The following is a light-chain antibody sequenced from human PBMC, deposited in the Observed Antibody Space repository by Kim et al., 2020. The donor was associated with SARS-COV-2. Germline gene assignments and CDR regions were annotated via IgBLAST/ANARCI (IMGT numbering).Light chain of an antibody. CDR2: SNN. Sequence: ELTQPPSASGTPGQRVTISCSGSSSNIGSNTVNWYQQLPGTAPKLLIYSNNQRPSGVPDRFSGSKSGTSASLAISGLQSEDEADYYCAAWDDSLNGLLVFGTGTKVTVL. CDR1: SSNIGSNT. J-gene: IGLJ1*01. CDR3: AAWDDSLNGLLV. V-gene: IGLV1-44*01.